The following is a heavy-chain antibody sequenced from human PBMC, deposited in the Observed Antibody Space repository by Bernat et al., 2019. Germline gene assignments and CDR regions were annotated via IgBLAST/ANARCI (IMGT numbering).Heavy chain of an antibody. CDR3: ARRRCSSTSCFFDY. CDR2: IKQDGSEK. CDR1: GFTFSSHW. Sequence: EVQLVESGGGLVQPGGSLRLSCAASGFTFSSHWMSWVRQAPGKGLEWVANIKQDGSEKYYVDSVKGRFTISRDNAKNSLYLQMNSLRAEDTAVYYCARRRCSSTSCFFDYWGQGTLVTVSS. D-gene: IGHD2-2*01. J-gene: IGHJ4*02. V-gene: IGHV3-7*01.